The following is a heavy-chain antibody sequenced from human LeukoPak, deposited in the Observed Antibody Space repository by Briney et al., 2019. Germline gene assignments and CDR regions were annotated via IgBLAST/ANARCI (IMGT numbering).Heavy chain of an antibody. CDR2: IYSGGST. J-gene: IGHJ4*02. V-gene: IGHV3-66*01. CDR1: GFTVSSTY. Sequence: GGSLRLSRAASGFTVSSTYMSWVRQAPGKGLEWVSVIYSGGSTYYADSVEGRFTISRDNSKNTLYLQMNSLRVEDSAVYYCARDYGGNIRGYFDYWGQGTLVTVSS. D-gene: IGHD4-23*01. CDR3: ARDYGGNIRGYFDY.